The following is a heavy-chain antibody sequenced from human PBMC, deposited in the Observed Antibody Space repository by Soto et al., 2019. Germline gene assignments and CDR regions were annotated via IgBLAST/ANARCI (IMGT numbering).Heavy chain of an antibody. CDR3: ATLWGQD. D-gene: IGHD3-10*01. CDR2: IYYSGST. Sequence: QLQLQESGPGLVKPSETLTLTCTVSDGSISSSSYYWGWIRQPPGKGLGWIGSIYYSGSTYYNPSLKGRVTISVDTSKNQFSLKLSSVTAADTAVYYCATLWGQDWGQGTLVTVSS. J-gene: IGHJ4*02. CDR1: DGSISSSSYY. V-gene: IGHV4-39*01.